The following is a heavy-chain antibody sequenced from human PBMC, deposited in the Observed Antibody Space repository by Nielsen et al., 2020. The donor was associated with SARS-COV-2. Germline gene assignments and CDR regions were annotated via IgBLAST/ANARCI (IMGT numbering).Heavy chain of an antibody. D-gene: IGHD3-9*01. J-gene: IGHJ4*02. V-gene: IGHV3-74*01. CDR1: GFTFSDHY. Sequence: GESLKISCAASGFTFSDHYMTWIRQTPGKGLVWVSRINSDGSDSVYAEFLKGRITISRDNAKNTLYLQMNSLRDEDTAVYYCGRGDILTGYIDYWGQGSLVTVSS. CDR2: INSDGSDS. CDR3: GRGDILTGYIDY.